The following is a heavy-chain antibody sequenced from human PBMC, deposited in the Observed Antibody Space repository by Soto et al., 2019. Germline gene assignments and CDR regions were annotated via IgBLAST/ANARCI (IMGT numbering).Heavy chain of an antibody. CDR3: ARDIHYGGNLPMGYGMDV. CDR1: GGAFSNYA. CDR2: IIPISGAV. Sequence: QVQLVQSGAEVKKAGSSVKVSCKASGGAFSNYAISWVRQAPGQGLEWMGGIIPISGAVRHARKFQGRVTIPADNSTSAVYVELTSPRSEDTAMYYCARDIHYGGNLPMGYGMDVWGQGTTVTVSS. V-gene: IGHV1-69*06. J-gene: IGHJ6*02. D-gene: IGHD4-17*01.